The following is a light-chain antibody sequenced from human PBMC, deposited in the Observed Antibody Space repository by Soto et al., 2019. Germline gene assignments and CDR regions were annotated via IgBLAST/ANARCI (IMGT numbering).Light chain of an antibody. V-gene: IGKV3-20*01. CDR1: QSVSSNY. CDR3: QQYGNSPQAT. CDR2: GAS. Sequence: EIVLTQSPGTLSLSPGERATLSCRASQSVSSNYLAWYQQKPGQTPRLLIYGASSRATGIPDRFSGSGSGTDFTLTISRLEPEDFAVYYCQQYGNSPQATFGPGTKVDIK. J-gene: IGKJ3*01.